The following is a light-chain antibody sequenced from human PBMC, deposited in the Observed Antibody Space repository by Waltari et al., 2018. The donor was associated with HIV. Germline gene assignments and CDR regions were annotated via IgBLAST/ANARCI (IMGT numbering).Light chain of an antibody. J-gene: IGLJ1*01. V-gene: IGLV3-1*01. CDR2: QDS. Sequence: SYELTQPPSVSVSPGQTASITCSGDKLGDKYACWYQQKPGQSPVLVIYQDSKRPSGIPERFSGSNSGNTATLTISGLQAEDEADYYCCSCPRSGIRYVFGTGTKVTVL. CDR1: KLGDKY. CDR3: CSCPRSGIRYV.